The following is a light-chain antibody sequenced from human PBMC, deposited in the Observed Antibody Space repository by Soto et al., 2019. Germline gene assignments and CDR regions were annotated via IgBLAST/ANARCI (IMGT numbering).Light chain of an antibody. J-gene: IGKJ4*01. CDR1: HSVSSK. V-gene: IGKV3-15*01. CDR2: GAS. CDR3: QQYNDWPPQLT. Sequence: EIVVTQSPATLSVSVGERATLSCRASHSVSSKLAGYQQKPGQAPRLLNYGASTRATDIPARFSGSGSGTEFTLTISSLQSEDFAVYYCQQYNDWPPQLTFGGGTKLQIK.